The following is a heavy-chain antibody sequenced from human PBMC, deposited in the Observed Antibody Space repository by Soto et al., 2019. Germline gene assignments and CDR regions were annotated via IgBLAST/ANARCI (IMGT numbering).Heavy chain of an antibody. CDR2: INPITGGT. CDR1: VYTFTSYY. CDR3: ARNYYDSSDRDYLDS. Sequence: GXSVKVSCKASVYTFTSYYIHWVRQAPGQGLEWMGWINPITGGTNYAPKFQGRVTMTRDTSITTAYMELSRLRSDDTAVYYCARNYYDSSDRDYLDSWGQGTPVTVSS. V-gene: IGHV1-2*02. D-gene: IGHD3-22*01. J-gene: IGHJ4*02.